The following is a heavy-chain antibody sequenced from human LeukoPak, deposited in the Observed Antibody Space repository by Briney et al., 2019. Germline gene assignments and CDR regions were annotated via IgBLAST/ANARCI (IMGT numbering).Heavy chain of an antibody. CDR3: ARDGHGSGELFDP. CDR1: GGSISSSSYY. Sequence: SETLSLTCTVSGGSISSSSYYWGWIRQPPGKGLEWIGSIYYSGSTYYNPSLKSRVTISVDTSKNQFSLKLSSVTAADTAVYYCARDGHGSGELFDPWGQGTLVTVSS. J-gene: IGHJ5*02. V-gene: IGHV4-39*07. CDR2: IYYSGST. D-gene: IGHD3-10*01.